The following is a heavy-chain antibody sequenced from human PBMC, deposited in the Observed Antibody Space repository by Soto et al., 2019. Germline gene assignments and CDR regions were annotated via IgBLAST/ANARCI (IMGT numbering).Heavy chain of an antibody. CDR1: GFTFSTYT. CDR2: ISSGSSST. J-gene: IGHJ3*02. D-gene: IGHD6-19*01. Sequence: GGSLRLSCAASGFTFSTYTMNWVRQAPGKGLEWVSYISSGSSSTYYADSVKGRFTISRDNAKNSLYLQMNSLRAEDTAVYYCARDGTAVAKGTVAPDAFDIWGQGTMVTVSS. V-gene: IGHV3-48*04. CDR3: ARDGTAVAKGTVAPDAFDI.